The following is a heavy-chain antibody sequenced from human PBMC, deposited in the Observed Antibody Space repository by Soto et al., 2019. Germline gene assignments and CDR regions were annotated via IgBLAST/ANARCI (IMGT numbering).Heavy chain of an antibody. CDR3: ARVGSGYVRGFDY. V-gene: IGHV4-59*01. J-gene: IGHJ4*02. CDR2: IYFSGSA. Sequence: ASETLSLTCTVSGGSLTNYYWTWIRQPPGKGLEWIGDIYFSGSAYYNPSLKSRVTISLDTPKNQFSLKLSSVTAADTAVYYCARVGSGYVRGFDYWGQGTLVTVSS. CDR1: GGSLTNYY. D-gene: IGHD5-12*01.